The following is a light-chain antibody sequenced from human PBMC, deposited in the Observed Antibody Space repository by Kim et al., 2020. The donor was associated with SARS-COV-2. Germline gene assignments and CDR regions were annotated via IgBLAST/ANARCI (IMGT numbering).Light chain of an antibody. V-gene: IGLV3-19*01. J-gene: IGLJ2*01. CDR1: SLRSYY. Sequence: SSELTQDPAVSVALGQTVRIPCKGDSLRSYYATWYQQKPGQAPILVIYGKNNRPSGIPDRFSGSSSGNTASLTITGTQAGDEADYYCNSRDSNDNVVFGG. CDR2: GKN. CDR3: NSRDSNDNVV.